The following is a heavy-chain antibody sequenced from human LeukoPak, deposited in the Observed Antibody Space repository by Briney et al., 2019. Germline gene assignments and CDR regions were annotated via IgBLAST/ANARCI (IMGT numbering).Heavy chain of an antibody. Sequence: ISAYNGNTNYAQKLQGRVTMTRDTSTSTVYMELSSLRSEDTAVYYCARDAGATTRYFDLWGRGTLVTVSS. CDR2: ISAYNGNT. CDR3: ARDAGATTRYFDL. D-gene: IGHD1-26*01. V-gene: IGHV1-18*01. J-gene: IGHJ2*01.